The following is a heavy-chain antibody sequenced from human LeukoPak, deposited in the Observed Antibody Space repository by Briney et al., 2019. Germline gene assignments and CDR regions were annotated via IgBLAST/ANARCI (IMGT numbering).Heavy chain of an antibody. CDR2: ISYSGST. CDR1: GGSISSSSYY. V-gene: IGHV4-39*07. Sequence: SETLSLTCTVSGGSISSSSYYWGWIRQPPGKGLEWIGSISYSGSTYYNPSLKSRVTMSVDMSTRQISLKLSSVTAADTAVYYCARAVGGDGSGSLWGPGTLVTVSS. D-gene: IGHD3-10*01. CDR3: ARAVGGDGSGSL. J-gene: IGHJ4*02.